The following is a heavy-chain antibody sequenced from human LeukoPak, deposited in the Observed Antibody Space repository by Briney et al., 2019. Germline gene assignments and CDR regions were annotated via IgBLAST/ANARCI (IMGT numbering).Heavy chain of an antibody. J-gene: IGHJ4*02. Sequence: GGSLRLSCAASGFTFSSYSMNWVRQAPGKGLEWVSYISSSSSTIYYADSVKGRFTISRDNAKNSLYLQMNSLRAEDTAVYYCARDREVEVVPAAIDWGQGTLVTVSS. CDR1: GFTFSSYS. V-gene: IGHV3-48*01. CDR3: ARDREVEVVPAAID. CDR2: ISSSSSTI. D-gene: IGHD2-2*01.